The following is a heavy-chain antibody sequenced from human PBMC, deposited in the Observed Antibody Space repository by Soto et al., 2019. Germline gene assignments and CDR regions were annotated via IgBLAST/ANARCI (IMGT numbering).Heavy chain of an antibody. V-gene: IGHV3-15*01. Sequence: GGSLRLSCVASGFTFSNAWMSWVRQAPGKGLEWVGRIKSKTDGGTTDYAAPVKGRFTISRDDSKNTLYLQMNSLKTEDTAVYYCTTPYAVAAPAAKDVWGQGTTVTVSS. J-gene: IGHJ6*02. CDR1: GFTFSNAW. CDR2: IKSKTDGGTT. CDR3: TTPYAVAAPAAKDV. D-gene: IGHD6-19*01.